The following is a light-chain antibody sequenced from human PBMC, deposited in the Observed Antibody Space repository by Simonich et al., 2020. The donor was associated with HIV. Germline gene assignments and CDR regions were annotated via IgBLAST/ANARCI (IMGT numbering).Light chain of an antibody. V-gene: IGKV1-5*03. CDR3: QQSYSTSFT. Sequence: DIQMNKSPSTQSASAGDRVTITCRASQSISNWWAWYQQKQGKAPKLLLYKASSLESGVPSRFSGSGSGTDFPLTISSLQPEDFATYYCQQSYSTSFTFGPGTKVDIK. J-gene: IGKJ3*01. CDR2: KAS. CDR1: QSISNW.